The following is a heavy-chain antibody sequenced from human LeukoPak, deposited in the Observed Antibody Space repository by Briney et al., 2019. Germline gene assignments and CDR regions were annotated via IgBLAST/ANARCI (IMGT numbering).Heavy chain of an antibody. CDR2: INHSGST. V-gene: IGHV4-34*01. J-gene: IGHJ5*02. D-gene: IGHD3-10*01. CDR1: GGSFSGYY. CDR3: ARHRQGQGITMVRGVIGCWFDP. Sequence: SETLSLTCAVYGGSFSGYYWSWIRQPPGKGLEWIGEINHSGSTNYNPSLKSRVTISVDTSKNQFSLKLSSVTAADTAVYYCARHRQGQGITMVRGVIGCWFDPWGQGTLVTVSS.